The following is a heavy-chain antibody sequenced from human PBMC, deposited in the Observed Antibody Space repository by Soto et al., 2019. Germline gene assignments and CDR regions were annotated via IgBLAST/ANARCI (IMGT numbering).Heavy chain of an antibody. J-gene: IGHJ4*02. Sequence: QVQLVQSGAEVKKPGASVKVSCKTSGYTFTTYGISWVRQAPGQGLEWMGWISPYNGNTKYAQKLQGRVTMTADTXXSTASVDLRSLTSDDTAVYSCPGGWFGEFVYSFDSWGQGTLVTVSS. V-gene: IGHV1-18*01. D-gene: IGHD3-10*01. CDR2: ISPYNGNT. CDR1: GYTFTTYG. CDR3: PGGWFGEFVYSFDS.